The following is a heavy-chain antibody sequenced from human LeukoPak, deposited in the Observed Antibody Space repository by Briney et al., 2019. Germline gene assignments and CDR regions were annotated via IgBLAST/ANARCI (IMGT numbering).Heavy chain of an antibody. Sequence: YPSETLSLTCTVSGYSITSGYYWGWIRQSPGKGLEWIGSIHHSGSIYYNPSLNNRVTISVDTSRNRFSLKLISVTAADTAVYYCTRPQGSAWNFDTWGQGTLVTVSS. CDR3: TRPQGSAWNFDT. J-gene: IGHJ4*02. CDR2: IHHSGSI. CDR1: GYSITSGYY. D-gene: IGHD6-19*01. V-gene: IGHV4-38-2*02.